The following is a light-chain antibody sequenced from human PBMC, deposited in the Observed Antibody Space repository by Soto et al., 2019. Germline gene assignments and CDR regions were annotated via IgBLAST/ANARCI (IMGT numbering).Light chain of an antibody. CDR1: PRVLYSSNNQNS. V-gene: IGKV4-1*01. CDR2: WAS. CDR3: QQYESTPPT. J-gene: IGKJ2*01. Sequence: DIVMTQSPASLAVSLGERATINCKSSPRVLYSSNNQNSLSWYQQRPGQPPKLLIYWASTRESGVPDRFSGSGSGTDCTLTITSLQAEDVAVYYCQQYESTPPTFGQGTKLEIK.